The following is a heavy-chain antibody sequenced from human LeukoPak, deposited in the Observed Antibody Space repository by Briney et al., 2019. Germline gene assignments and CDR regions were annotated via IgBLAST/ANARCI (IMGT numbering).Heavy chain of an antibody. D-gene: IGHD4-17*01. V-gene: IGHV4-34*01. CDR1: GGSFSGYY. CDR3: ASTLDYGDFPGAFDI. Sequence: SETLSLTCAVYGGSFSGYYWSWIRQPPGKGLEWIGEINHSGSTNYNPSLKSRVTISVDTSKYQFSLKLSSVTAADTAVYYCASTLDYGDFPGAFDIWGQGTMVTVSS. CDR2: INHSGST. J-gene: IGHJ3*02.